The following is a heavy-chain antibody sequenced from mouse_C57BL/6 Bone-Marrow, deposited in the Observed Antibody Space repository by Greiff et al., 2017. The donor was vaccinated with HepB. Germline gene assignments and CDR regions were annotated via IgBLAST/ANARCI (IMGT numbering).Heavy chain of an antibody. J-gene: IGHJ3*01. Sequence: QVHVKQPGAELVRPGSSVKLSCMASGYTFTSYWMHWVKQRPIQGLEWIGNIDPSDSETHYNQKFKDKATLTVDKSSSTAYMQLSSLTSEDSAVYYCARSDSNPSWFAYWGQGTLVTVSA. V-gene: IGHV1-52*01. D-gene: IGHD2-5*01. CDR3: ARSDSNPSWFAY. CDR2: IDPSDSET. CDR1: GYTFTSYW.